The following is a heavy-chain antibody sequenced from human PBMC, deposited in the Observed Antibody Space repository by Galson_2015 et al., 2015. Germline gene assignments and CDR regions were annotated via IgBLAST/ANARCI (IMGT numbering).Heavy chain of an antibody. J-gene: IGHJ6*02. D-gene: IGHD2-8*01. CDR3: AKDPKSVLIVYYYYGMDV. CDR1: GFTFSSYA. Sequence: SLRLSCAASGFTFSSYAMSWVRQAPGKGLEWVSAISGSGGSTYYADSVKGRFTISRDNSKNTLYLQMNSLRAEDTAVYYCAKDPKSVLIVYYYYGMDVWGQGTTVTVSS. CDR2: ISGSGGST. V-gene: IGHV3-23*01.